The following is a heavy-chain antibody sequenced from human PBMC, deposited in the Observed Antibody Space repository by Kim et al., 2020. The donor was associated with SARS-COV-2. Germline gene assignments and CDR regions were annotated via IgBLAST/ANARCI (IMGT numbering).Heavy chain of an antibody. CDR3: ARHVLHLGQLTDY. Sequence: GESMKISCKGSGYSFNTYWIGWVRQMPGKGLEWIGIVNPSDADTRYSPSFQGQVTISADKSISTAYLQWSSLKASDTAIYYCARHVLHLGQLTDYWGQGTLVTVSS. CDR1: GYSFNTYW. CDR2: VNPSDADT. D-gene: IGHD3-10*02. J-gene: IGHJ4*02. V-gene: IGHV5-51*01.